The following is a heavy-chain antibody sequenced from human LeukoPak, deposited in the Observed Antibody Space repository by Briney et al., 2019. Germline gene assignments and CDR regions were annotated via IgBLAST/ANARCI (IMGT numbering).Heavy chain of an antibody. J-gene: IGHJ5*02. D-gene: IGHD3-10*01. CDR1: GGSFSGYY. Sequence: SETLSLTCAVYGGSFSGYYWSWIRQPPGKGLEWIGEINHSGSTNYNPSLKSRITMSVDTSKNQFSLKLSSVTAADTAVYYCARHRAGFISMVRGSNWIDPWGQGTLVTVSS. V-gene: IGHV4-34*01. CDR2: INHSGST. CDR3: ARHRAGFISMVRGSNWIDP.